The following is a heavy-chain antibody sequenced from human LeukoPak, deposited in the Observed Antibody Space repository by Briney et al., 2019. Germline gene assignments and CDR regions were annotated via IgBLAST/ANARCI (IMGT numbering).Heavy chain of an antibody. CDR1: NGSITSFY. CDR2: IYYTGNT. Sequence: SETLSLTCTVSNGSITSFYWSWIRQPPGKGLEWIGCIYYTGNTNYNPSLKSRLTMSVDTSKNQFSLMLSSVTAADTAVYYCAIWFGELSYYFDYWGQGTLVTVSS. D-gene: IGHD3-10*01. V-gene: IGHV4-59*12. CDR3: AIWFGELSYYFDY. J-gene: IGHJ4*02.